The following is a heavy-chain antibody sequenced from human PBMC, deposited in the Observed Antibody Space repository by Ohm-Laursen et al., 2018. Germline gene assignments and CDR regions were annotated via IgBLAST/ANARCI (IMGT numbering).Heavy chain of an antibody. CDR2: ITSSSSTI. Sequence: SLRLSCAAPGFTFSTYSINWVRQAPGKGLEWVSYITSSSSTIHYADSVKGRFTISRDNAENSLYLQMNSLRAEDTAVYYCARGMYLMAYFDYWGQGTLVTVSS. J-gene: IGHJ4*02. CDR1: GFTFSTYS. CDR3: ARGMYLMAYFDY. D-gene: IGHD5-24*01. V-gene: IGHV3-48*01.